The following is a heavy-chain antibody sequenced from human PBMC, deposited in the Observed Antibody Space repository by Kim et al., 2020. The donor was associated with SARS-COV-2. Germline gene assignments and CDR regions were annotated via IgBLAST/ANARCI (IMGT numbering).Heavy chain of an antibody. CDR2: ISGSGGST. J-gene: IGHJ3*02. CDR1: GFTFSSYA. Sequence: GGSLRLSCAASGFTFSSYAINWVRQAPGKGLEWVSLISGSGGSTYYADSVKGRFTTSRDNSKNTLNLQMNSLRAEDTAVYYCAKAMGYSGADAFDIWGQGTLVTVSS. D-gene: IGHD2-15*01. V-gene: IGHV3-23*01. CDR3: AKAMGYSGADAFDI.